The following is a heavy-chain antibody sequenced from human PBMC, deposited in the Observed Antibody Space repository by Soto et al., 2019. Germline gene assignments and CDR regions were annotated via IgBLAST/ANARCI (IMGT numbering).Heavy chain of an antibody. V-gene: IGHV4-39*01. CDR1: GGSISSSSYY. CDR3: ARQEGDIVVVPAAIVSPKNYYYGMDV. Sequence: ETLSLTCTVSGGSISSSSYYWGWIRQPPGKGLEWIGSIYYSGSTYYNPSLKSRVTISVDTSKNQFSLKLSSVTAAGTAVYYCARQEGDIVVVPAAIVSPKNYYYGMDVWGQGTTVTVSS. CDR2: IYYSGST. D-gene: IGHD2-2*02. J-gene: IGHJ6*02.